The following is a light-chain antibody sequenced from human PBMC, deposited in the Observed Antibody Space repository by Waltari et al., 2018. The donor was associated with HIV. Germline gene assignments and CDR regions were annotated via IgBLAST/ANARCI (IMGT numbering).Light chain of an antibody. Sequence: VLTQSPATRSFSPGERATLSCRASQSVTTYLAWYQQKPGQAPRLLIYDASNRAAGIPARFSGSGSGTDFTLTISRLEPEDFAVYYCQQRSSWPYIFGQGTRLEIK. V-gene: IGKV3-11*01. CDR3: QQRSSWPYI. CDR1: QSVTTY. CDR2: DAS. J-gene: IGKJ2*01.